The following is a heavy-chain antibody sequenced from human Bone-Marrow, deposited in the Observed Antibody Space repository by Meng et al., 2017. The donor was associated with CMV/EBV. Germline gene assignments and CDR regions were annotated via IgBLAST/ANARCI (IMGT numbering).Heavy chain of an antibody. CDR2: INSDGSST. CDR1: GFTFSSYW. Sequence: GGSLRLSCAASGFTFSSYWMHWVRQAPGKGLVWVSRINSDGSSTSYADSVKGRFTISRDNAKNTLYLQMNSLRAEDTAVYYCARAEFISRPYAYWGPGTLVTVSS. J-gene: IGHJ4*02. CDR3: ARAEFISRPYAY. V-gene: IGHV3-74*01. D-gene: IGHD6-6*01.